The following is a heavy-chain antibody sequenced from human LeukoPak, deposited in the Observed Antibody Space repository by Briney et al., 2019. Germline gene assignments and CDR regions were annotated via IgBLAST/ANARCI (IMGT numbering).Heavy chain of an antibody. CDR2: INPNSGGT. V-gene: IGHV1-2*02. CDR1: GYTFTGYY. Sequence: ASLKVSCKASGYTFTGYYMHWVRQAPGQGLEWMGWINPNSGGTNYAQKFQGRVTMTRDTSISTAYMERSRLRSDDTAVYYCAILNRGVEMAAYFFDYWGQGTLVTVSS. CDR3: AILNRGVEMAAYFFDY. J-gene: IGHJ4*02. D-gene: IGHD5-24*01.